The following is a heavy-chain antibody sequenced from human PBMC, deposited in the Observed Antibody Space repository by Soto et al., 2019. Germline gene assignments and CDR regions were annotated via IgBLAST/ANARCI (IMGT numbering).Heavy chain of an antibody. Sequence: PGGSLRLSCAASGFTFSSYGMHWVRQAPGKGLEWVAVISYDGGNKYYADSVKGRFTISRDNSKNTLYLQMNSLRAEDTAVYYCAKDLNRGSGSYNYYYYGMDVWGQGTTVTVSS. CDR3: AKDLNRGSGSYNYYYYGMDV. V-gene: IGHV3-30*18. CDR1: GFTFSSYG. D-gene: IGHD3-10*01. J-gene: IGHJ6*02. CDR2: ISYDGGNK.